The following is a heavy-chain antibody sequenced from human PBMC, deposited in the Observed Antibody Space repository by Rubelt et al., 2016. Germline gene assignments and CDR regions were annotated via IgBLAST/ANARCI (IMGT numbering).Heavy chain of an antibody. Sequence: QVQLQQWGAGLLKPSETLSLTCAVYGGSFSGYYWSWIRQPPGKGLEWIGSISYSGSTYYNPSLKSGVTISVDTSKNQFSLKLGSVTAADTAVYYCASSSSWYSDFDYWGQGTLVTVSS. V-gene: IGHV4-34*01. CDR3: ASSSSWYSDFDY. CDR2: ISYSGST. CDR1: GGSFSGYY. J-gene: IGHJ4*02. D-gene: IGHD6-13*01.